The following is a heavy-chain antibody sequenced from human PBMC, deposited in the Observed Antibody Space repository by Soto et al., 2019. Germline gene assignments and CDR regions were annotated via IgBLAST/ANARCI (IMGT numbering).Heavy chain of an antibody. CDR2: IYYSGSA. V-gene: IGHV4-39*01. CDR3: ARPVSAHWAFAI. Sequence: QLLESGPGLVKPSETLSLSCTVSGDSMTISDFLWGWVRQSPGKGLEWIGGIYYSGSAYYNPSLRSRVTLSVDTSRNQFFLNVTSVTAADTAVYYCARPVSAHWAFAILGQGKLVTVSS. J-gene: IGHJ3*02. D-gene: IGHD7-27*01. CDR1: GDSMTISDFL.